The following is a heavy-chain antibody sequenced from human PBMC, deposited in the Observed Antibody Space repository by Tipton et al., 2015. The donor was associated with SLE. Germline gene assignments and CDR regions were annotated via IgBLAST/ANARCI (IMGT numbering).Heavy chain of an antibody. J-gene: IGHJ6*03. Sequence: TLSLTCTVSGGSISSSSYYWGWIRQPPGKGLEWIGRIYYSGSTNYNPSLKSRVTISVDTSKNQFSLKLSSVTAADTAVYYCARLRGSPGGYMDVWGKGTTVTVSS. V-gene: IGHV4-39*07. CDR2: IYYSGST. CDR3: ARLRGSPGGYMDV. CDR1: GGSISSSSYY. D-gene: IGHD3-10*01.